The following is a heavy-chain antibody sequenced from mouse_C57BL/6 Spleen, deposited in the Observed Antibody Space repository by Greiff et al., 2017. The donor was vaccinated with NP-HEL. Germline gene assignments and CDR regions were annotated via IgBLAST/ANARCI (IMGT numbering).Heavy chain of an antibody. CDR2: IDPSDSET. V-gene: IGHV1-52*01. Sequence: QVQLQQPGAELVRPGSSVKLSCKASGYTFTSYWMHWVKQRPIQGLEWIGNIDPSDSETHYNQKFKDKATLTVDKSSSTAYMHLSSLTSEDSAVYYCAILYYYGSSYEDYWGQGTTLTVSS. CDR3: AILYYYGSSYEDY. D-gene: IGHD1-1*01. J-gene: IGHJ2*01. CDR1: GYTFTSYW.